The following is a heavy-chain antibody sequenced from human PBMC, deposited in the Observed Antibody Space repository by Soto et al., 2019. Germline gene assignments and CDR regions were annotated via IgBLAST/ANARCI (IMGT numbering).Heavy chain of an antibody. CDR2: TYYRSKWYI. J-gene: IGHJ4*02. CDR3: ARDLSSGSRVRTLDY. CDR1: GDSVSSNSAG. D-gene: IGHD3-10*01. V-gene: IGHV6-1*01. Sequence: SQTLSLTCAISGDSVSSNSAGWNWIRQSPSRGLEWLGRTYYRSKWYIDYALSVKSRITINPDTSRNQFSLQLNSVTPEDAAVYYCARDLSSGSRVRTLDYRGQGTPVTVSS.